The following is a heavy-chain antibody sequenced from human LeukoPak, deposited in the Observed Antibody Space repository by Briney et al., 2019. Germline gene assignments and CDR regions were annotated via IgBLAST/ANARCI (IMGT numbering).Heavy chain of an antibody. CDR3: KSGGAAPGSFDY. CDR1: GFTFSRYW. V-gene: IGHV3-7*01. CDR2: IKYDGSED. Sequence: PGGPLRLSCAASGFTFSRYWMSWMRQAPGKGLEWVANIKYDGSEDYYVDSVKGRFTISRDNAKNTLYLQLNSLRVEDTAVYYCKSGGAAPGSFDYWGQGTLVTVSP. J-gene: IGHJ4*02. D-gene: IGHD1-1*01.